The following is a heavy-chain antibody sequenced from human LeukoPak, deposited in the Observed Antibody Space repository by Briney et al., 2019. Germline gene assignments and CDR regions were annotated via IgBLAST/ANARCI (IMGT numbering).Heavy chain of an antibody. CDR3: ARDPPTRYYYDSSGYDAFDI. J-gene: IGHJ3*02. V-gene: IGHV4-31*03. D-gene: IGHD3-22*01. CDR2: IYYSGST. Sequence: SETLSLTCTVSGGSISSGDYYWSWVRQHPGKGLEWIGYIYYSGSTYYNPSLKSRVTISVDTSKNQFSLKLSSVTAADTAVYYCARDPPTRYYYDSSGYDAFDIWGQGTMVTVSS. CDR1: GGSISSGDYY.